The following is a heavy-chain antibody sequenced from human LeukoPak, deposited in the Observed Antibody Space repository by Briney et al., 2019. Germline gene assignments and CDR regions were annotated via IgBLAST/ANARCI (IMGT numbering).Heavy chain of an antibody. V-gene: IGHV4-4*02. D-gene: IGHD6-19*01. CDR2: IYHSGST. J-gene: IGHJ6*02. CDR1: GGSINSSNW. Sequence: PSGTLSLACAVSGGSINSSNWWSWARQPPGEGLEWIGDIYHSGSTNYNPSLKSRVTISVDKSKNQFSLKLSSVTAADTAVYYCARFRDAYSSGWYLTAGMDVRGQGTTVTVSS. CDR3: ARFRDAYSSGWYLTAGMDV.